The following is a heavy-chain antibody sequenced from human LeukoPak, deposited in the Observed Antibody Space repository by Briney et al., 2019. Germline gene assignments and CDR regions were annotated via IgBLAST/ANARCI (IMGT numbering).Heavy chain of an antibody. J-gene: IGHJ5*02. D-gene: IGHD2-21*01. Sequence: SVKVSCKASGGTFSSYAISWVRQAPGQGLEWMGRIIPILGIANYAQKFQGRVTMTEDTSTDTAYMELSSLRSEDTAVYYCATETWTVISRPWSWGQGTLVTVSS. V-gene: IGHV1-69*04. CDR1: GGTFSSYA. CDR2: IIPILGIA. CDR3: ATETWTVISRPWS.